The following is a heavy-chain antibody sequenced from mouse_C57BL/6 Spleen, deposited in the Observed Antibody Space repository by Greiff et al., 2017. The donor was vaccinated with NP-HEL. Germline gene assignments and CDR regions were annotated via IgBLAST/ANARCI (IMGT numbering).Heavy chain of an antibody. V-gene: IGHV1-62-2*01. J-gene: IGHJ1*03. Sequence: QVQLQQSGAELVKPGASVKLSCKASGYTFTEYTIHWVKQRSGQGLEWIGWFYPGSGSIKYNEKFKDKATLTADKSSITVYMELSSLTSEDSAVYFCARHEEDYGSGYGYFYVWGTGTTVTVSS. D-gene: IGHD1-1*01. CDR3: ARHEEDYGSGYGYFYV. CDR2: FYPGSGSI. CDR1: GYTFTEYT.